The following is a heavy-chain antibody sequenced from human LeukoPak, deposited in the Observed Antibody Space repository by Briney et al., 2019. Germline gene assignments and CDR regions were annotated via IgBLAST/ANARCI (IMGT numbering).Heavy chain of an antibody. J-gene: IGHJ4*02. D-gene: IGHD3-22*01. CDR3: ARHRLYDSTGYYYDFDY. Sequence: SETLSLTCTVSGGSISSYYWSWIRQPAGKGLEWIGRIYTSGSTNYNPSLKRRVTMSVDTSKNQFSLKLSSVTAADTAVYYCARHRLYDSTGYYYDFDYWGQGTLVTVSS. V-gene: IGHV4-4*07. CDR2: IYTSGST. CDR1: GGSISSYY.